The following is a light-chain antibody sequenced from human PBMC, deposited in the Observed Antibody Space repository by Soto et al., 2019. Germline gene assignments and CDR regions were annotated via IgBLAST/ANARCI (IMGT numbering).Light chain of an antibody. J-gene: IGKJ1*01. CDR3: QQYAGSPRT. Sequence: EIVLKMSAGTLSLSPRERATLSCRASQSVSSNLAWYQQKPGQAPRLLIYGASTRATGIPDRFTGSGSGTDFTLTINRVEPEDFAVYFCQQYAGSPRTVGQGTKVDIK. V-gene: IGKV3-20*01. CDR2: GAS. CDR1: QSVSSN.